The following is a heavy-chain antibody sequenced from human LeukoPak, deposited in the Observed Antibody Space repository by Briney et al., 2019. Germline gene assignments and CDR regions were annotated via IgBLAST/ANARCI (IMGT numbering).Heavy chain of an antibody. CDR2: ISTSGGST. Sequence: GGSLRLTCAASGFTFSSYAMSWVRQAPGKGLEWVSVISTSGGSTFYADSVKGRFTISRDNSENSLYLQMNSLRDEDTAVYYCARGFGAYSYTKNDLWGRGTLVTVSS. J-gene: IGHJ5*02. CDR1: GFTFSSYA. D-gene: IGHD5-18*01. V-gene: IGHV3-23*01. CDR3: ARGFGAYSYTKNDL.